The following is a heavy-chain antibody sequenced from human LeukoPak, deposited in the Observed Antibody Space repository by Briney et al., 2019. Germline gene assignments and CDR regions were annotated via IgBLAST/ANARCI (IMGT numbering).Heavy chain of an antibody. V-gene: IGHV1-46*01. D-gene: IGHD1-14*01. CDR1: GYTFTSHY. CDR2: INPSGGST. J-gene: IGHJ3*02. Sequence: GASVKVSCKASGYTFTSHYMHWVRQAPGQGLEWMGIINPSGGSTTYAQKFQGRVTMTRDMSTSTDYMELSSLRSEDTAVYFCARDSTGWAFDIWGQGTMVTVSS. CDR3: ARDSTGWAFDI.